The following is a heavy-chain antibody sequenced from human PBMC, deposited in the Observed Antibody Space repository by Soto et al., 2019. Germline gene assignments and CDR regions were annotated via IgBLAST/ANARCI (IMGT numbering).Heavy chain of an antibody. CDR1: GYSINNRSYY. Sequence: XETLSLTLTVTGYSINNRSYYWGWIRQPPGKGLEWIGSIYYSGSTYNNPSLKSRVSMSVDTSKNQFSLKLRSVTAADTALYYCARQRTSVVTQAYFDSWGQGSQVTVSS. V-gene: IGHV4-39*01. D-gene: IGHD2-21*02. CDR3: ARQRTSVVTQAYFDS. J-gene: IGHJ4*02. CDR2: IYYSGST.